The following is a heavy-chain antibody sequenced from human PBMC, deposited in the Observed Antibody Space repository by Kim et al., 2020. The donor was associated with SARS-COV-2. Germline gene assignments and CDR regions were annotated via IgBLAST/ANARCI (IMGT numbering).Heavy chain of an antibody. CDR2: IDSSGYSI. CDR1: GFSFSNYS. D-gene: IGHD2-8*02. Sequence: GGSLRLSCAASGFSFSNYSMAWGRQAPGKGLEWVSSIDSSGYSIYYADSVKGRFTFSRDNAKNSVYLQMNSLRAEDTALYFCLRLLTGHFTYWGQGVPVTVSS. J-gene: IGHJ4*02. V-gene: IGHV3-21*01. CDR3: LRLLTGHFTY.